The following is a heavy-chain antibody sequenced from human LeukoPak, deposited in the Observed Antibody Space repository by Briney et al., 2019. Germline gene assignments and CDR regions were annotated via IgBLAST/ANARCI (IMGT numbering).Heavy chain of an antibody. J-gene: IGHJ4*02. CDR2: INSDGSST. CDR1: GFTFSSYW. CDR3: ARDLRSPSDTNIAIDY. V-gene: IGHV3-74*01. Sequence: GGSLRLSCAAPGFTFSSYWMHWVRQTPGKGLVWVSRINSDGSSTVSADSVKGRFTISRVNAMNTLYLQMNSLRAEDTAVYYCARDLRSPSDTNIAIDYWGQGTLVTVSS.